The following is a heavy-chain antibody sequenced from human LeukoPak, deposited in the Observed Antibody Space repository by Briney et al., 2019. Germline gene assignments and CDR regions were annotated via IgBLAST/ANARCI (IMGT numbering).Heavy chain of an antibody. CDR1: GFTFSSYA. V-gene: IGHV3-30*04. J-gene: IGHJ5*02. D-gene: IGHD3-9*01. Sequence: GGSLRLSCAASGFTFSSYAMHWVRQAPGKGLEWVEVISYDGSNKYYADPVKGRFTISRDNSKNTLYLQMNSLRTEDTAVYYCARVSYYDILTGPIRFDPWGQGTLVTVSS. CDR3: ARVSYYDILTGPIRFDP. CDR2: ISYDGSNK.